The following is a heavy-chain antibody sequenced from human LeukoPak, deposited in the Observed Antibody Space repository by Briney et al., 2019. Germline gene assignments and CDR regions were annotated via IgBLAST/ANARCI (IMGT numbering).Heavy chain of an antibody. V-gene: IGHV6-1*01. J-gene: IGHJ4*02. D-gene: IGHD1-1*01. CDR1: GDSVSSNSAA. CDR3: AREGERNQQYDTFDF. Sequence: SQTLSLTCAISGDSVSSNSAAWNWLRQSPSRGLEWLGRTYYRSKWYNDYAVSVKSRITINPDTSKNQFSLQLNSVTPEDTALYYCAREGERNQQYDTFDFWGQGTLVIVSS. CDR2: TYYRSKWYN.